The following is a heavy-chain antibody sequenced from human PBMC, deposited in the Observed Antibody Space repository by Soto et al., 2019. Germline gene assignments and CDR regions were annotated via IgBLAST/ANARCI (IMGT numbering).Heavy chain of an antibody. CDR3: ARVIEVLWFGQNSRVQYRGALDY. CDR2: IYSAGSA. D-gene: IGHD3-10*01. J-gene: IGHJ4*02. Sequence: TGGSLRLSCAASGFTVSSYHMSWVRQAPGKGLEWVSVIYSAGSADFADSVKGRFTISRDNSKNTLYLQMSSLRAEDTAVYYCARVIEVLWFGQNSRVQYRGALDYWGQGTLVTVSS. CDR1: GFTVSSYH. V-gene: IGHV3-66*01.